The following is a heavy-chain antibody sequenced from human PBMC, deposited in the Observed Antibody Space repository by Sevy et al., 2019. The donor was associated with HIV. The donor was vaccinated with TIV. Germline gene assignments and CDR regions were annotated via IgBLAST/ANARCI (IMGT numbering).Heavy chain of an antibody. CDR1: GFTFSSYG. J-gene: IGHJ6*02. CDR3: AKDLNWNRYYYYYGMDV. Sequence: GESLKISCAASGFTFSSYGMHWVRQAPGKGLEWVAVISYDGSNKYYADSVKGRFTISRDNSKNTLYLQMNSLRAEDTAVYYCAKDLNWNRYYYYYGMDVWGQGTTVTVSS. D-gene: IGHD1-1*01. V-gene: IGHV3-30*18. CDR2: ISYDGSNK.